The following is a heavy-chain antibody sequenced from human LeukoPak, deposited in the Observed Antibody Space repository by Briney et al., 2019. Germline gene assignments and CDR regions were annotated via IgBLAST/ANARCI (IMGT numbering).Heavy chain of an antibody. CDR1: GFTFSDYY. V-gene: IGHV3-11*01. CDR2: ISSSGNTI. J-gene: IGHJ4*02. Sequence: GGSLRLSCAASGFTFSDYYMSWIRQAPGKGLEWVSYISSSGNTIYYADSVKGRFTISRDNAKNSLYLQMNSLRAEDTAVYYCASGEMATPFDYWGQGTLVTVSS. D-gene: IGHD5-24*01. CDR3: ASGEMATPFDY.